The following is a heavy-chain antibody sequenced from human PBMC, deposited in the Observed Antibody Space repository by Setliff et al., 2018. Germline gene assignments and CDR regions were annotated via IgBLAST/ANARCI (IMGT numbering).Heavy chain of an antibody. V-gene: IGHV3-23*01. D-gene: IGHD6-25*01. Sequence: GGSLRLSCAASGFIFTKYAMSWVRLAPGKGLEWVSAISGRDSSTYYADSVKGRFTISRDNSKNTLYLQLNSLRAEDAAVYYCAKHVLSSGWPNDAFDFWGQGTMVTVS. CDR2: ISGRDSST. CDR1: GFIFTKYA. J-gene: IGHJ3*01. CDR3: AKHVLSSGWPNDAFDF.